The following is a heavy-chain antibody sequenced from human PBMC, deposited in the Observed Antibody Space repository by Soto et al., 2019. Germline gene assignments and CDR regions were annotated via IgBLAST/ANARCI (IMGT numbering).Heavy chain of an antibody. CDR3: AGGYCTNGVCPPEGYDAFDI. V-gene: IGHV3-48*01. Sequence: GGSLRLSCAASGFTFSSYSMNWVRQAPGKGLEWVSYISSSSSTIYYADSVKGRFTISRDNAKNSLYLQMNSLRAEDTAVYYCAGGYCTNGVCPPEGYDAFDIWGQGTMVTVSS. CDR2: ISSSSSTI. J-gene: IGHJ3*02. D-gene: IGHD2-8*01. CDR1: GFTFSSYS.